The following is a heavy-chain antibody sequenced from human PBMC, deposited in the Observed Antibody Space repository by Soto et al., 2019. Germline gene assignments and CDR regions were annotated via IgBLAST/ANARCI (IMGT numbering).Heavy chain of an antibody. V-gene: IGHV3-11*04. Sequence: GGSLRLSCAASGFTFSDYYKSWIRQAPGKGLEWVSYISSSGSTIYYADSVKGRFTISRDNAKNSLYLQMNSLRDEDTAVYYSARDHPPEYSSSDYWCQGTLVTVSS. CDR1: GFTFSDYY. D-gene: IGHD6-6*01. J-gene: IGHJ4*02. CDR3: ARDHPPEYSSSDY. CDR2: ISSSGSTI.